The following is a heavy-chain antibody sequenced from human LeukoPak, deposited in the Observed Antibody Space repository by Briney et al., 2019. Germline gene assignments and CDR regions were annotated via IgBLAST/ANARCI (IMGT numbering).Heavy chain of an antibody. D-gene: IGHD3-3*01. CDR3: TTALRFLEWFANWFDP. J-gene: IGHJ5*02. CDR2: IKSKTDGGTT. CDR1: GFTFSRYW. Sequence: PGGSLRLSCAASGFTFSRYWMNWARQAPGKGLEWVGRIKSKTDGGTTDYAAPVKGRFTISRDDSKNTLYLQMNSLKTEDTAVYYCTTALRFLEWFANWFDPWGQGTLVTVSS. V-gene: IGHV3-15*01.